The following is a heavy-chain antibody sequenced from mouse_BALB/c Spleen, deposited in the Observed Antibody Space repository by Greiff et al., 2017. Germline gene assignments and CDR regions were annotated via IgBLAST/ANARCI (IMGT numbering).Heavy chain of an antibody. D-gene: IGHD2-10*01. CDR1: GYAFSSSW. CDR3: ARRAYYGNYYAMDY. Sequence: VQLQQSGPELVKPGASVKISCKASGYAFSSSWMNWVKQRPGQGLEWIGRIYPGDGDTNYNGKFKGKATLTADKSSSTAYMQLSSLTSVDSAVYFCARRAYYGNYYAMDYWGQGTSVTVSS. V-gene: IGHV1-82*01. CDR2: IYPGDGDT. J-gene: IGHJ4*01.